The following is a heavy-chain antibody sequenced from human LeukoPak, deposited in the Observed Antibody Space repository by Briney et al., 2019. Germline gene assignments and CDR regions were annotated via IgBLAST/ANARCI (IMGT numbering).Heavy chain of an antibody. D-gene: IGHD5-24*01. Sequence: ASVKVSCKASGYTFTGYYMHWVRQAPGQGLEWMGWINPNSGGTNYAQKFQGRVTMTRDTSIRTAYMELSRLRSDDTAVYYCARDRLWDGYNSRDDAFDIWGQGTMVTVSS. CDR2: INPNSGGT. CDR1: GYTFTGYY. CDR3: ARDRLWDGYNSRDDAFDI. J-gene: IGHJ3*02. V-gene: IGHV1-2*02.